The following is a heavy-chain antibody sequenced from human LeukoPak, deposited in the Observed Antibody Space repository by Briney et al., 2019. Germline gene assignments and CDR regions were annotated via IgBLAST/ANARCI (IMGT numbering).Heavy chain of an antibody. Sequence: GGSLRFSCEASGFTFGSHAMYWVRQAPGKGLEWVAGIFGSGGSPHYADPVKGRFTISRDNSRNTVYLQINSLRAEDTAVYYCGKTTVGYSSGQKPAWPVDYWGQGTLVTVSS. CDR2: IFGSGGSP. V-gene: IGHV3-23*01. D-gene: IGHD5-18*01. J-gene: IGHJ4*02. CDR1: GFTFGSHA. CDR3: GKTTVGYSSGQKPAWPVDY.